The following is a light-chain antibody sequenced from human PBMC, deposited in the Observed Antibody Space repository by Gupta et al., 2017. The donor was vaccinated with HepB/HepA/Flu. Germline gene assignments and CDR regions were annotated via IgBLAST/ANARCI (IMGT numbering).Light chain of an antibody. J-gene: IGLJ2*01. CDR2: EVS. CDR1: SRDVEHYNL. V-gene: IGLV2-23*02. Sequence: SALTQPASVSGSPGQSIVISCTGTSRDVEHYNLVSWYQQHPGKAPKLMIFEVSQRPSAVSKRFAGSKSGNTASPTISGLQAEDEADYFCCSYAGSSTVVFGGGIKLTVL. CDR3: CSYAGSSTVV.